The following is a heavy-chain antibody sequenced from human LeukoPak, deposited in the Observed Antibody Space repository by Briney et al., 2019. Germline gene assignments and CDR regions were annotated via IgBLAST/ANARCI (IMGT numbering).Heavy chain of an antibody. CDR3: ARGSYYDSSGYETAFDI. CDR1: GGTFSTYA. D-gene: IGHD3-22*01. V-gene: IGHV1-69*13. Sequence: GASVKVSCKPSGGTFSTYAISWVRQAPGQGLEWMGEIIPIFGTTNYAQKFQGRVTITADESTSTAYMELSSLSSDDTAVYYCARGSYYDSSGYETAFDIWGQGTMVTVSS. CDR2: IIPIFGTT. J-gene: IGHJ3*02.